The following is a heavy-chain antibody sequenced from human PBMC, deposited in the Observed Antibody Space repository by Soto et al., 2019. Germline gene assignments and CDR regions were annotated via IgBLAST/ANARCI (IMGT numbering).Heavy chain of an antibody. CDR1: GDSVSSSSVT. D-gene: IGHD1-26*01. CDR2: TYYRSKWYN. V-gene: IGHV6-1*01. J-gene: IGHJ5*01. Sequence: SQTLSLTCAISGDSVSSSSVTWNWIRQSPSRGLEWLGRTYYRSKWYNDYAESVKSRITINPDTSKNQFSLHLNSVTPEDTAVYYCVRLIGNSGFDFWGQGTLVTVSS. CDR3: VRLIGNSGFDF.